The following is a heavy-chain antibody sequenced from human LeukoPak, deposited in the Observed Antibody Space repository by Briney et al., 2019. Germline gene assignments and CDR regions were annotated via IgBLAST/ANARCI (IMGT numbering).Heavy chain of an antibody. Sequence: GGSLRLSCSASGFTFDNYYMNWVRQAPGKGLEWVSSISDSGGSTYYADSVKGRFTISRDNSKNTLYLQMNSLRAEDTGVYCCAKDPIAAAEYGFQHWGQGTLVTVSS. CDR1: GFTFDNYY. CDR2: ISDSGGST. CDR3: AKDPIAAAEYGFQH. V-gene: IGHV3-23*01. D-gene: IGHD6-13*01. J-gene: IGHJ1*01.